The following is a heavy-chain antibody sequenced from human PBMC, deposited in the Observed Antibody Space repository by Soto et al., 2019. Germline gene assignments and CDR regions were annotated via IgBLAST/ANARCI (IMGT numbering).Heavy chain of an antibody. D-gene: IGHD1-20*01. V-gene: IGHV3-21*01. J-gene: IGHJ6*02. Sequence: EVQLVESGGGLVKPGGSLRLSCAASGFTFSSYSMNWVRQAPGKGLEWVSSISSSSSYIYYADSVKGRFTISRDNAKNSPYLQMNSLRAEDTAVYYCARDPLITGARGEDYYYYYGMDVWGQGTTVTVSS. CDR2: ISSSSSYI. CDR3: ARDPLITGARGEDYYYYYGMDV. CDR1: GFTFSSYS.